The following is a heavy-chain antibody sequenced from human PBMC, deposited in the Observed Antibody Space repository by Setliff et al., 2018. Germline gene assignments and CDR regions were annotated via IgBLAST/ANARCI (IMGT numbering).Heavy chain of an antibody. CDR1: GFTFSSFW. Sequence: SLRLSCAASGFTFSSFWMAWVRQSPGRGLEWVANINQDGSGKFYVDSVRGRFTISRDNAQKTLYLHMNNLRADDTAVFYCVPGRGSWGQGALVTVSS. CDR2: INQDGSGK. J-gene: IGHJ5*02. CDR3: VPGRGS. V-gene: IGHV3-7*01. D-gene: IGHD6-25*01.